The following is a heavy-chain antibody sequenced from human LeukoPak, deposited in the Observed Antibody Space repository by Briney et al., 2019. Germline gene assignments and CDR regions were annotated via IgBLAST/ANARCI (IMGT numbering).Heavy chain of an antibody. J-gene: IGHJ4*02. CDR1: GYTFTSYA. CDR3: AKPYSSGGDGFLSIIDY. CDR2: INPNSGGT. V-gene: IGHV1-2*02. Sequence: ASVKVSCKSSGYTFTSYAMNWVRQAPGQGLEWMGWINPNSGGTNYAQKFQGRVTMTRDTSISTAYMELSRLRSDDTAVYYCAKPYSSGGDGFLSIIDYWGQGTLVTVSS. D-gene: IGHD6-19*01.